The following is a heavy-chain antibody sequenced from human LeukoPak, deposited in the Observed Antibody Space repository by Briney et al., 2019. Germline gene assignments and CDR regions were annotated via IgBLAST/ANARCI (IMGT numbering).Heavy chain of an antibody. V-gene: IGHV3-30*18. CDR1: GFTFSSYG. CDR3: AKEYSSSWLGYFQH. Sequence: GGSLRLSCAASGFTFSSYGMHWVRQAPGKGLEWVAVISYDGSNKYYADSVKGRFTISRDNSKNTLYLQMNSLRAEDTAVYYCAKEYSSSWLGYFQHWGQGTLVTVSS. CDR2: ISYDGSNK. J-gene: IGHJ1*01. D-gene: IGHD6-13*01.